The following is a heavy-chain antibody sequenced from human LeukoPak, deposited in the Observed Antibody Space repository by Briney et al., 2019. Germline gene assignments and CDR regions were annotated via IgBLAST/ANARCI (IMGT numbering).Heavy chain of an antibody. CDR1: GGSISSYY. D-gene: IGHD2-2*01. CDR3: ASSSLYCSSTSCYWGYDAFDI. CDR2: IYYSGST. V-gene: IGHV4-59*06. Sequence: SETLSLTCTVSGGSISSYYWSWIRQHPGKGLEWIGYIYYSGSTYYNPSLKSRVTISVDTSKNQFSLKLSSVTAADTAVYYCASSSLYCSSTSCYWGYDAFDIWGQGTMVTVSS. J-gene: IGHJ3*02.